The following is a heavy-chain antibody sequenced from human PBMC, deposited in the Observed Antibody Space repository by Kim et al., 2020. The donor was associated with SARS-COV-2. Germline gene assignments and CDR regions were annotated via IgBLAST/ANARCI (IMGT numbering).Heavy chain of an antibody. CDR2: IYYSGST. CDR1: GGSISSVGYY. Sequence: SETLSLTCTVSGGSISSVGYYWSWIRQHPVKGLEWIGYIYYSGSTYHNPSLKSRVTISVDTSKNQFSLKLSSVTAADTALYYCARVYYDSSGYSSFDYWGLGSLVTVSS. V-gene: IGHV4-31*03. J-gene: IGHJ4*02. CDR3: ARVYYDSSGYSSFDY. D-gene: IGHD3-22*01.